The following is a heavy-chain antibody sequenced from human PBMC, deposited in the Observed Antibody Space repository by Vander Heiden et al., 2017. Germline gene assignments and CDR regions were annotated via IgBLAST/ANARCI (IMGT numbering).Heavy chain of an antibody. CDR1: GGTFSSYA. J-gene: IGHJ6*02. CDR2: IIPIFGTA. V-gene: IGHV1-69*01. D-gene: IGHD2-8*01. CDR3: ARVRVDCTNGGCDRGHDHYYGMDV. Sequence: VHSAADGKEPGSSGRVSCKASGGTFSSYAISWVRRAAEQGLEWMGGIIPIFGTANYAQKFQGRVTMTAYESTSTAYMELSSLRSEDTAVYYCARVRVDCTNGGCDRGHDHYYGMDVWGQGTTVTVSS.